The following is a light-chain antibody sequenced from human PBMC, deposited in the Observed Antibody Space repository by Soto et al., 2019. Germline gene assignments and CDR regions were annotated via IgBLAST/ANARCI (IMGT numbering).Light chain of an antibody. CDR1: HTVVNDY. Sequence: FVLTQSPGTFSLSPVEIATLSCLASHTVVNDYLAWYQQRPGQAPRLLLYGVSNRATGVPDRFSGSGSGTDFTLTISRLEPEDFAVYYCQHLDKFAQGTKVDIK. CDR3: QHLDK. J-gene: IGKJ2*01. V-gene: IGKV3-20*01. CDR2: GVS.